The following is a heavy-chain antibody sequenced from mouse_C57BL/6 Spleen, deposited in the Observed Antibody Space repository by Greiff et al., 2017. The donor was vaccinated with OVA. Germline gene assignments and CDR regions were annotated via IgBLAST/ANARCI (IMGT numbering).Heavy chain of an antibody. Sequence: QVQLQQSGAELVKPGASVKLSCKASGYTFTSYWMHWVKQRPGQGLEWIGYINPSSGYTKYNQKFKDKATLTADNSSSTAYMQLSSLTYEDSAVYYCARSYGSSWGQGTLGTVSA. D-gene: IGHD1-1*01. CDR3: ARSYGSS. CDR2: INPSSGYT. CDR1: GYTFTSYW. J-gene: IGHJ3*01. V-gene: IGHV1-7*01.